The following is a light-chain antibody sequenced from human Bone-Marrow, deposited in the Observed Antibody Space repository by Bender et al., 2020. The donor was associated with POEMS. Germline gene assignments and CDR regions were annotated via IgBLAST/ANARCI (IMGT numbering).Light chain of an antibody. CDR2: SSH. Sequence: QSVLTQPPSASGTTGQRVTISCSGGSSNIGAHAVNWYQHLPGTAPKLLIYSSHRRPSEVPDRFSGSRSGTSASLAISGLQSEDEADYYCSSYTSSSTLVFGGGTKLTVL. CDR1: SSNIGAHA. J-gene: IGLJ3*02. CDR3: SSYTSSSTLV. V-gene: IGLV1-44*01.